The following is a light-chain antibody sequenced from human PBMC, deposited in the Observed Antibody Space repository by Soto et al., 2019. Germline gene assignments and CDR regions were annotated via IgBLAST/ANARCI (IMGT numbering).Light chain of an antibody. V-gene: IGKV3-11*01. Sequence: EIVLTQSPATLSLSPGERATLSCRASQSVSSNLAWYQHKPGQAPRLLIYDASNRATGIPARFSGSGSGTDFTLTISSLEPDDFAVYYCEQRFNWWTFGQGTKVDIK. CDR3: EQRFNWWT. J-gene: IGKJ1*01. CDR2: DAS. CDR1: QSVSSN.